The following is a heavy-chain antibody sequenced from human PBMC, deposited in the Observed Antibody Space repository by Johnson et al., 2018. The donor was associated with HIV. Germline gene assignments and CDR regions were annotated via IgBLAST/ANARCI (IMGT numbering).Heavy chain of an antibody. CDR2: ISYDGSNK. CDR3: ARAHNWHSDAFDI. Sequence: QVQLVESGGGVVQPGGSLRLSCAASGFTFSSYGMHWVRQAPGKGLEWVAVISYDGSNKYYADSVKGRFTISRDNSKNTLYLQMNSLRAEDTAVYYCARAHNWHSDAFDIWGQGTMVTVSS. J-gene: IGHJ3*02. CDR1: GFTFSSYG. V-gene: IGHV3-30*19. D-gene: IGHD1/OR15-1a*01.